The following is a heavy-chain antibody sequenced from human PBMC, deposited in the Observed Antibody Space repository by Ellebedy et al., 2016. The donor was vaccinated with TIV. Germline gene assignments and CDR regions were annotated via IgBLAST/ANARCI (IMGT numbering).Heavy chain of an antibody. V-gene: IGHV4-59*08. CDR3: ARVSGRAFVTAFDY. Sequence: MPSETLSLTCTVSGGSISSYYWSWIRQPPGKGLEWIGYIYYSGSTNYNPSLKSRVTISVDTSKNQFSLKLSSVTAADTAVYYCARVSGRAFVTAFDYWGQGTLVTVSS. CDR1: GGSISSYY. CDR2: IYYSGST. J-gene: IGHJ4*02. D-gene: IGHD3-16*01.